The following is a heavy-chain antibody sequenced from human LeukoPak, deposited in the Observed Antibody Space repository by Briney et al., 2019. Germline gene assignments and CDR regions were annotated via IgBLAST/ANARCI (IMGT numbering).Heavy chain of an antibody. CDR2: VIPIFGTA. J-gene: IGHJ6*04. V-gene: IGHV1-69*01. D-gene: IGHD3-10*01. CDR3: ARDKLLWFGESHRLTDYYGMDV. Sequence: ASVKVSCKASGGTFSSYAISWVRQAPGQGLEWMGGVIPIFGTANYAQKLQGRVTITADESTSTAYMELSSLRSEDTAVYYCARDKLLWFGESHRLTDYYGMDVWGKGTTVTVSS. CDR1: GGTFSSYA.